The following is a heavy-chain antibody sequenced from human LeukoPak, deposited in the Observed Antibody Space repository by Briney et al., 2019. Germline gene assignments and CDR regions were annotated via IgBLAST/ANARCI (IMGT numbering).Heavy chain of an antibody. CDR3: ASSGGIYDSSGNWFDP. V-gene: IGHV4-34*01. CDR2: INHSGST. Sequence: PSETLSLTCAVYGGSFSGYYWSWIRQPPGEGLEWIGEINHSGSTNYNPSLKSRVTISVDTSKNQFSLKLSSVTAADTAVYYCASSGGIYDSSGNWFDPWGQGTLVTVSS. J-gene: IGHJ5*02. CDR1: GGSFSGYY. D-gene: IGHD3-22*01.